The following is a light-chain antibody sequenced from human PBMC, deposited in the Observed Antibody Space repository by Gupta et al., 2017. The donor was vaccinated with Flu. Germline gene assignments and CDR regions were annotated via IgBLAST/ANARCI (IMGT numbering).Light chain of an antibody. Sequence: SYELTQPPSVSVSPGQTARITCSGDALSNQYTYWYQQKPGQAPVLVIFKDTERPSGIPERFSGSTSETTVTLTISGVQAEDEAAYYCQSADNSGTYVVFGGGTKLTV. CDR1: ALSNQY. J-gene: IGLJ2*01. V-gene: IGLV3-25*03. CDR2: KDT. CDR3: QSADNSGTYVV.